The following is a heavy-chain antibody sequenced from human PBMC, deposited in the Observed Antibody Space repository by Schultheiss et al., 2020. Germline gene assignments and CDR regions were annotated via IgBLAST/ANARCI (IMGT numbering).Heavy chain of an antibody. Sequence: SETLSLTCAVYGGSFSGYYWSWIRQPPGKGLEWIGEINHSGSTNYNPSLKSRVTISVDTSKNQFSLKLSSVTAADTAVYYCARGEGQLVPKRSNWFDPWGQGTLVTVSS. D-gene: IGHD3-10*01. CDR1: GGSFSGYY. CDR3: ARGEGQLVPKRSNWFDP. J-gene: IGHJ5*02. CDR2: INHSGST. V-gene: IGHV4-34*01.